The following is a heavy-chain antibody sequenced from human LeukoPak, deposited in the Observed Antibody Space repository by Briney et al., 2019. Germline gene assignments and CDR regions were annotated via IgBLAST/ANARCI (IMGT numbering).Heavy chain of an antibody. CDR1: GFTFSIYS. CDR2: ISSSSSYI. J-gene: IGHJ6*03. D-gene: IGHD5-12*01. Sequence: GGSLRLSCAASGFTFSIYSMNWVRQAPGKGLEWVSSISSSSSYIYYADSVKGRFTISRDNAKNSLYLQMNSLRAEDTAVYYCAKDQILQWLDYYYYYYMDVWGKGTTVTVSS. V-gene: IGHV3-21*01. CDR3: AKDQILQWLDYYYYYYMDV.